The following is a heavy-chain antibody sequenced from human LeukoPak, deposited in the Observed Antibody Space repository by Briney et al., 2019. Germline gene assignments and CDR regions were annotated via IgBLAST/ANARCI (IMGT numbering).Heavy chain of an antibody. V-gene: IGHV4-4*07. CDR1: GGSISSYY. J-gene: IGHJ1*01. CDR2: IYTSGST. CDR3: AKYSRYFQH. Sequence: SETLSLTCTVSGGSISSYYWNWIRQPAGKGLEWIGRIYTSGSTDYNPSLKSRVTMSGDTSKNQFSLKLTSVTAADTAVYYCAKYSRYFQHWGQGTLVTVSS. D-gene: IGHD6-6*01.